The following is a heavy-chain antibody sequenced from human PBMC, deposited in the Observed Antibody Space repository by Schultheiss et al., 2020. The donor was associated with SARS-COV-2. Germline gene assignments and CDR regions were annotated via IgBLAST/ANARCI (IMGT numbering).Heavy chain of an antibody. Sequence: GGSLRLSCAASGFTFSSYGMHWVRQAPGKGLEWVSYISSSGSTIYYADSVKGRFTISRDNAEKSLSLEMNSLRAEDTAIYYCARGVVPGGYFYSMDVWGQGTMVTVSS. D-gene: IGHD6-6*01. J-gene: IGHJ6*02. CDR1: GFTFSSYG. CDR3: ARGVVPGGYFYSMDV. V-gene: IGHV3-48*04. CDR2: ISSSGSTI.